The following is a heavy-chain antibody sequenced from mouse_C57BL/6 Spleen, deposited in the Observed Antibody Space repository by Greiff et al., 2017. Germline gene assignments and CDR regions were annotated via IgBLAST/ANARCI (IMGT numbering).Heavy chain of an antibody. CDR3: ARGYYGSMGFAY. D-gene: IGHD1-1*01. J-gene: IGHJ3*01. CDR2: IYPGDGDT. CDR1: GYAFSSYW. Sequence: QVQLQQSGAELVQPGASVKISCKASGYAFSSYWMNWVKQRPGKGLEWIGQIYPGDGDTNSNGKLKGKATLTAAKSSSTAYMQLSSLTSEDSAVYFCARGYYGSMGFAYWGQGTLVTVSA. V-gene: IGHV1-80*01.